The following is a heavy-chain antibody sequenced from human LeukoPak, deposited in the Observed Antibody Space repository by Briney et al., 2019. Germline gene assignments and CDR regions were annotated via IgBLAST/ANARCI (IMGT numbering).Heavy chain of an antibody. V-gene: IGHV4-39*07. CDR2: IFYSGST. D-gene: IGHD3-22*01. Sequence: SETLSLTCTVSSGSISTSNYYWGWVRQPPGKALEWIGNIFYSGSTYYSPSLKSRVTISLDTSKNQFSLKLSSVTAADTAVYYCARGRHYYDSSGYSNWFDPWGQGTLVTVSS. J-gene: IGHJ5*02. CDR3: ARGRHYYDSSGYSNWFDP. CDR1: SGSISTSNYY.